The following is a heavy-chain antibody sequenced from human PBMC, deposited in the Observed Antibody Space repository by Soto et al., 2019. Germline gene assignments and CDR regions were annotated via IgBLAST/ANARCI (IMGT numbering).Heavy chain of an antibody. CDR3: ARDKITGLFDY. D-gene: IGHD2-8*02. CDR1: GGSFSGYY. CDR2: IKHSGST. J-gene: IGHJ4*02. Sequence: QVQLQQWGAGLLKPSETLFLTCAVYGGSFSGYYWTWIRQPPGTGLEWIGEIKHSGSTNYNPSLKSRVTTSVDTSKNQFSLKLTSVTAADTAVYYCARDKITGLFDYWGQGTLVTVSS. V-gene: IGHV4-34*01.